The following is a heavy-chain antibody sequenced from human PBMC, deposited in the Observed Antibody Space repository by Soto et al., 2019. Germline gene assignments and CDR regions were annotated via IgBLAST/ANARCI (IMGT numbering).Heavy chain of an antibody. V-gene: IGHV1-69*01. Sequence: QVQLVQSGAEVKKPGTSVKVSCEVSGGTFSNYAITWVRQAPGQGLEWLGGAIPVYGSTNYAQKFQGRVTITAGQSATTTFMELSSLRSDDTAVYYCARRGVANSRDAFDIWGQWTLVTVS. CDR2: AIPVYGST. CDR1: GGTFSNYA. CDR3: ARRGVANSRDAFDI. D-gene: IGHD1-26*01. J-gene: IGHJ3*02.